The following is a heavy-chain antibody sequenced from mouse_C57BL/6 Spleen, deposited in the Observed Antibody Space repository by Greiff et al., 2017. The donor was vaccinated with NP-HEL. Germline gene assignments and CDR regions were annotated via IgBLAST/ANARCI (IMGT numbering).Heavy chain of an antibody. CDR2: ISGGGGNT. J-gene: IGHJ4*01. V-gene: IGHV5-9*01. D-gene: IGHD2-3*01. CDR1: GFTFSSYT. CDR3: AREEDGYYVGAMDY. Sequence: EVMLVESGGGLVKPGGSLKLSCAASGFTFSSYTMSWVHQTPGQRLEWVATISGGGGNTYYPESVKGRFTFSSDNAKNTLYLQMSSRRSDDADLYYCAREEDGYYVGAMDYWGQGTSVTVSS.